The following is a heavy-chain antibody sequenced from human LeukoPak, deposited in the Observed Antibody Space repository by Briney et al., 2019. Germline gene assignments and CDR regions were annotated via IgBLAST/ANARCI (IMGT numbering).Heavy chain of an antibody. D-gene: IGHD4-17*01. CDR1: GYSFTNIW. V-gene: IGHV5-51*01. CDR3: ARQREYGDYSD. CDR2: IYPGDSDT. J-gene: IGHJ4*02. Sequence: GESLKISCKGSGYSFTNIWIGWVRQMPGKGLEWMGIIYPGDSDTNYSPSFQGQVTISADKSISTAYLQWTSLKASDTAMYYCARQREYGDYSDWGQGTLVTISS.